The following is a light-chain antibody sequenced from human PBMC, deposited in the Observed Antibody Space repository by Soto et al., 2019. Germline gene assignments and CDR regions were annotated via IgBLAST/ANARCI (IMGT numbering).Light chain of an antibody. CDR2: DVS. CDR1: QNISSY. Sequence: IVLKQSPATLSLYHEKRATLSCRASQNISSYLIWYQQKPGQAPRLLIYDVSNRATGIPARFSGSGSGTDFSLTICSLEPEDFTVYYCQHRSHLLRTFGQVAKVDIK. V-gene: IGKV3-11*01. J-gene: IGKJ1*01. CDR3: QHRSHLLRT.